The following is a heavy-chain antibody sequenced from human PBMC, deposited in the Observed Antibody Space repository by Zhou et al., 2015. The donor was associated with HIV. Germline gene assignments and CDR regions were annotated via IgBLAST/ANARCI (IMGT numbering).Heavy chain of an antibody. V-gene: IGHV1-69*01. J-gene: IGHJ2*01. CDR3: ARGVPQLGIRVGYWYFDL. Sequence: QVQLVQSGAEVKKPGSSVKVSCKASGGTFSSYAISWVRQAPGQGLEWMGGIIPIFGTANYAQKFQGRVTITADESTSTAYMELSSLRSEDTAVYYCARGVPQLGIRVGYWYFDLWGRGTLVTVSS. CDR2: IIPIFGTA. CDR1: GGTFSSYA. D-gene: IGHD7-27*01.